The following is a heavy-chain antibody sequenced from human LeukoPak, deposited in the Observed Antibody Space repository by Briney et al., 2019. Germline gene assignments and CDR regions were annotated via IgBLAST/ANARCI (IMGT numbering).Heavy chain of an antibody. V-gene: IGHV4-4*07. CDR3: ASSPYQLLGGYYYYYYMDV. CDR1: GGSISSYY. Sequence: SETLSLTCTVSGGSISSYYWSWIRQPAGKGLEWIGRIYTSGSTNYNPSLKSRVTMSVDTSKNQFSLKLSPVTAADTAVYYCASSPYQLLGGYYYYYYMDVWGKGTTVTVSS. D-gene: IGHD2-2*01. J-gene: IGHJ6*03. CDR2: IYTSGST.